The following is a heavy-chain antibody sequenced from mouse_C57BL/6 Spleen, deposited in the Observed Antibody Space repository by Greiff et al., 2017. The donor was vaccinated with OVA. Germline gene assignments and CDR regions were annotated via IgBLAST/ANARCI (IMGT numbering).Heavy chain of an antibody. V-gene: IGHV1-54*01. CDR3: AKGHGYYGYFDV. Sequence: VQLKQSGAELVRPGTSVKVSCKASGYAFTNYLIEWVKQRPGQGLEWIGVINPGSGGTNYNEKFKGKATLTADKSSSTAYMQLSSLTSEDSAVYFCAKGHGYYGYFDVWGTGTTVTVSS. CDR1: GYAFTNYL. J-gene: IGHJ1*03. CDR2: INPGSGGT. D-gene: IGHD2-2*01.